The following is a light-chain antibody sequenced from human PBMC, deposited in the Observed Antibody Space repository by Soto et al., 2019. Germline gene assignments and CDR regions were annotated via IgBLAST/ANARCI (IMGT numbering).Light chain of an antibody. Sequence: QLVLTQSPSASASLGASVKLTCTLSSGHSSYAIAWHQQQPEKGPRYLMKLNSDGSHSKGDGIPDRFSGSSSGAERYLTISSLHSEDEADYYCQTWGTGDWVFGGGTQLTVL. CDR1: SGHSSYA. V-gene: IGLV4-69*01. CDR3: QTWGTGDWV. J-gene: IGLJ3*02. CDR2: LNSDGSH.